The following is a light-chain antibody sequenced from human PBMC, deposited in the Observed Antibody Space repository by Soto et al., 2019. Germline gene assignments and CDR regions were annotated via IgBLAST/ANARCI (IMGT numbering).Light chain of an antibody. CDR2: QTS. J-gene: IGKJ1*01. Sequence: EIVLTQSPATLSSFPGDRVTPSCRASQYINTRLAWYQHRPGQAPRLLIYQTSTRAGGVPARFSGGGSGTEFTLTITSLQSEDVAVYYCHQYNGWPRTFGQGTKVDIK. CDR3: HQYNGWPRT. CDR1: QYINTR. V-gene: IGKV3-15*01.